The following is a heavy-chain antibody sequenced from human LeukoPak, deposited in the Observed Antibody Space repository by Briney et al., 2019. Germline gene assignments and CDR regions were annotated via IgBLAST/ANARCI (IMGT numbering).Heavy chain of an antibody. Sequence: SETLSLTCTVSGGSINFWSWIRQPPGKGLEWIGEINHSGSTNYNPSLKSRVTISVDTSKNQFSLKLSSVTAADTAVYYCASAGYGDYATQTGWNWFDPWGQGTLVTVSS. CDR2: INHSGST. J-gene: IGHJ5*02. CDR1: GGSINF. D-gene: IGHD4-17*01. CDR3: ASAGYGDYATQTGWNWFDP. V-gene: IGHV4-34*01.